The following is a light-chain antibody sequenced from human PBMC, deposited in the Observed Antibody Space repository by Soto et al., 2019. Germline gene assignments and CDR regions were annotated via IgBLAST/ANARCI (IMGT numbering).Light chain of an antibody. J-gene: IGLJ3*02. CDR3: CSDAGSLTWV. V-gene: IGLV2-23*02. CDR2: GVR. CDR1: SGDVGSHNF. Sequence: QSVLTQPASVSGSPGQSITISCTGTSGDVGSHNFVSWYQQHPGKAPKLMIYGVRERPSGVSNRFSGSKSGNTASLTISGLQAEDEADYYCCSDAGSLTWVFGGGTKVTVL.